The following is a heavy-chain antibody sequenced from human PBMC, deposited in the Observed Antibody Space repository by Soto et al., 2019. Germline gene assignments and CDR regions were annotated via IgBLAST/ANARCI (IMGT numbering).Heavy chain of an antibody. V-gene: IGHV3-23*01. Sequence: EVQLLESGGGLVQPGGSLRLSCAASGFIFSDYDMSWVRQAPGKGLEWVSVIGGSGGGTYYADSVKGRFTISRDNSKDTVFLQRNSLRAEDTALYLCVRQAKLTSVTANVGYYYGLDIWGQGTTVTVSS. D-gene: IGHD4-4*01. CDR1: GFIFSDYD. CDR3: VRQAKLTSVTANVGYYYGLDI. J-gene: IGHJ6*02. CDR2: IGGSGGGT.